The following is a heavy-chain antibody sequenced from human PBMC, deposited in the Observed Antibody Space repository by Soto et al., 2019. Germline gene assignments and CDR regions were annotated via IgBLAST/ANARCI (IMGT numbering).Heavy chain of an antibody. CDR3: ARGGGHSFVLYGLDV. D-gene: IGHD5-18*01. Sequence: SLCCTPSGCPGRYHAGHWVRKKKGKGLDWVSVMYSSGGTFYADSVKDRFTISRDNSKNTLYLQMNSLRPEDTAVYYCARGGGHSFVLYGLDVCGQATMV. CDR2: MYSSGGT. V-gene: IGHV3-53*01. J-gene: IGHJ6*01. CDR1: GCPGRYHA.